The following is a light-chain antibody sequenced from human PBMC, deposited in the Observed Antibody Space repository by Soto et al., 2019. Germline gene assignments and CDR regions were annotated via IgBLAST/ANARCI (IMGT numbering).Light chain of an antibody. Sequence: EIVLTQSPGTLSLSPGERATLFCRASQTVSSGQLAWYQQKPGQAPRLLIFGASNRATGIPDRVSGSGSGTDFTLTINRLEPEDFAVYYCQQYGISLYTFGQGTKLEIK. J-gene: IGKJ2*01. CDR3: QQYGISLYT. V-gene: IGKV3-20*01. CDR1: QTVSSGQ. CDR2: GAS.